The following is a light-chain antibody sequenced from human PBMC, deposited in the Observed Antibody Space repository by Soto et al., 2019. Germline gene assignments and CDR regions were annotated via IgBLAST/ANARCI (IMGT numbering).Light chain of an antibody. CDR1: QSISSW. Sequence: DIQITQSPSTLSASVGDRVTITCRASQSISSWLAWYQQKPGKAPKLLIYDASSLESGVPSRFSGSGSGTEFTLTISSLQPDDFVTYYCQQYNSYSGTFGQGTKVDIK. J-gene: IGKJ1*01. CDR2: DAS. V-gene: IGKV1-5*01. CDR3: QQYNSYSGT.